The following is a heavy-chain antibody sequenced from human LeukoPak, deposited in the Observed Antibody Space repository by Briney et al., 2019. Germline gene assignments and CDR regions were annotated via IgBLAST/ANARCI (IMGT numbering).Heavy chain of an antibody. V-gene: IGHV3-21*01. D-gene: IGHD2-21*02. CDR2: ISSSSSYI. CDR3: ARAGHIVVVTAIYYYYYGMDV. J-gene: IGHJ6*02. CDR1: GFTFSSYS. Sequence: GGSLRLSCAASGFTFSSYSMNWVRQAPGKGLEWVSSISSSSSYIYYADSVKGRFTISRDNAKNSLYLQMNSLRAEDTAVYYCARAGHIVVVTAIYYYYYGMDVWGQGTTVTVSS.